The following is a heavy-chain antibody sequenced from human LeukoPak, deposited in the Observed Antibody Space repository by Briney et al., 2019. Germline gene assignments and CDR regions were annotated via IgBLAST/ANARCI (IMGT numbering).Heavy chain of an antibody. CDR1: GFTFSDHF. D-gene: IGHD6-19*01. V-gene: IGHV3-72*01. J-gene: IGHJ4*02. CDR3: IRVGSVSGSDYLDY. CDR2: SRNKAKSYTT. Sequence: GGSLSLSCAVSGFTFSDHFLDWVRQAPGKGLEWVGRSRNKAKSYTTEYAASVKGRFTISRDDSKNSLYLQMNSLETEDTAVYYCIRVGSVSGSDYLDYWGQGTLVTSSP.